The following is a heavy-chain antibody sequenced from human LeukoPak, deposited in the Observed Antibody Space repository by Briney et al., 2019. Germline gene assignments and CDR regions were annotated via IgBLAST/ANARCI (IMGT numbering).Heavy chain of an antibody. CDR2: INPSSGGT. J-gene: IGHJ3*02. CDR3: ARGSMDDAFDI. D-gene: IGHD6-6*01. Sequence: GASVKVSCKASGYIFIGYHMHWVRQAPGQGLEWMGWINPSSGGTNYAQKFQGRVTMTRDTSISTAYMELSSLRSDDTAVYYCARGSMDDAFDIWGQGTMVTVSS. V-gene: IGHV1-2*02. CDR1: GYIFIGYH.